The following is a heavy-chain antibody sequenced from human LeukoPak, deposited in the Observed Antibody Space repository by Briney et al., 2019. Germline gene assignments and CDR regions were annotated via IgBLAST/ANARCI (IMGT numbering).Heavy chain of an antibody. V-gene: IGHV3-23*01. Sequence: GGSLRLSCVASGFTFYTYDMSWVRQVPGKGLEWVSSISYHGHRTYYTDSVKGRFTISRDNSKNTLYLQLNSLRVEDTAIYYCARIPGMAAGSDFYSDYWGPGTVVTVFS. J-gene: IGHJ4*02. D-gene: IGHD6-13*01. CDR1: GFTFYTYD. CDR2: ISYHGHRT. CDR3: ARIPGMAAGSDFYSDY.